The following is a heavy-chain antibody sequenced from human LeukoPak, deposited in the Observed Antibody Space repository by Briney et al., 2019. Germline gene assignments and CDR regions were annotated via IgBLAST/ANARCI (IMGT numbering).Heavy chain of an antibody. Sequence: SQTLSLTCDTSGDSVSSNNGAWNWIRQSPSRGLEWLGRTYYRSKWYNDYAGSLNGRITISPDTSKNQFSLHLNSVTPEDTAVYYCARDLGNTGWYTFDYWGQGILVTVSS. CDR1: GDSVSSNNGA. CDR3: ARDLGNTGWYTFDY. CDR2: TYYRSKWYN. V-gene: IGHV6-1*01. D-gene: IGHD6-19*01. J-gene: IGHJ4*02.